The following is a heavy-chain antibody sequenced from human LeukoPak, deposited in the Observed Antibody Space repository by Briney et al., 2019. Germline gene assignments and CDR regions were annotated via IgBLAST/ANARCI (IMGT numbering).Heavy chain of an antibody. V-gene: IGHV3-7*01. CDR1: GFTFSRYW. CDR2: IKGDGSEK. Sequence: GGSLRLSCAASGFTFSRYWMTWVRQAPGQRLEWVANIKGDGSEKYYVDSVKGRFSTSRDNAKNSLYLQMNSLRAEDTALYYCASNWGSYPDCWGQGALVTVSS. CDR3: ASNWGSYPDC. D-gene: IGHD3-16*01. J-gene: IGHJ4*02.